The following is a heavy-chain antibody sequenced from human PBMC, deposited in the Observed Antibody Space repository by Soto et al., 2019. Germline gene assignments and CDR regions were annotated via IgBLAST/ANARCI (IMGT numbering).Heavy chain of an antibody. Sequence: PGGSLRLSFAVSGFTFSSYSMQWVRQATGKGLEWVSAIGTAGDTYYPGSVKGRFTISRENAKNSLYLQMNSLRAGDTAVYYCARSPPGGYHYYYGMDVWGQGTTVTVSS. V-gene: IGHV3-13*04. CDR3: ARSPPGGYHYYYGMDV. CDR1: GFTFSSYS. CDR2: IGTAGDT. D-gene: IGHD3-22*01. J-gene: IGHJ6*02.